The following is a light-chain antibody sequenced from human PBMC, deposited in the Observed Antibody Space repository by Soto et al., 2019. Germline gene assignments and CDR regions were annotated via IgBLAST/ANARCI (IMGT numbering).Light chain of an antibody. CDR3: RTWDSSLSAGV. CDR1: SSNIGNNY. V-gene: IGLV1-51*01. J-gene: IGLJ2*01. Sequence: QSVLTQPPSVSAAPGQKVTISCSGSSSNIGNNYVSWYQRLPGTAPKLLIYDNNERPSGIPDRFSGSKSGTSATLGITGLQTGDEADYYCRTWDSSLSAGVFGGGTKLTVL. CDR2: DNN.